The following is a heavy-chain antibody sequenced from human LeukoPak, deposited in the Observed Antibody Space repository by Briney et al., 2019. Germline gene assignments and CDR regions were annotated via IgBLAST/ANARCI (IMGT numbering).Heavy chain of an antibody. V-gene: IGHV3-7*01. D-gene: IGHD5-18*01. Sequence: GGSLRLSCAASGFTFSSYWMSWVRQAPGKGLEWVANIKQDGSEKYYVDSVKGRFTISRDNAKNSLYLQMNSLRAEDTAVYYCARGGIQLWSLFDYWGQGTLVTVSS. CDR2: IKQDGSEK. CDR1: GFTFSSYW. CDR3: ARGGIQLWSLFDY. J-gene: IGHJ4*02.